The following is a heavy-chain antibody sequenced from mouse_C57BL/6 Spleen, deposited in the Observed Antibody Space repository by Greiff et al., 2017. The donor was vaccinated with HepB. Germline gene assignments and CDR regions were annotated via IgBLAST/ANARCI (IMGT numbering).Heavy chain of an antibody. J-gene: IGHJ2*01. CDR3: TPNYYGSSPFDY. D-gene: IGHD1-1*01. V-gene: IGHV14-4*01. CDR2: IDPENGDT. Sequence: VQLKQSGAELVRPGASVKLSCTASGFNIKDDYMHWVKQRPEQGLEWIGWIDPENGDTEYASKFQGKATITADTSSNTAYLQLSSLTSEDTAVYYCTPNYYGSSPFDYWGQGTTLTVSS. CDR1: GFNIKDDY.